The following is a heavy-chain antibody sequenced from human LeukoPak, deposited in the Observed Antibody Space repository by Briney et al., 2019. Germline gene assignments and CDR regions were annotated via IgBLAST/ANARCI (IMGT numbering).Heavy chain of an antibody. CDR2: MNPNSGGT. Sequence: ASVKVSCKASGYTFTGYDINWVRQATGQGLEWMGWMNPNSGGTNYAQKFQGRVTMTRDTSISTAYMELSRLRSDDTAVYYCARVRDTAMPESFDYWGQGTLVTVSS. CDR1: GYTFTGYD. V-gene: IGHV1-2*02. J-gene: IGHJ4*02. CDR3: ARVRDTAMPESFDY. D-gene: IGHD5-18*01.